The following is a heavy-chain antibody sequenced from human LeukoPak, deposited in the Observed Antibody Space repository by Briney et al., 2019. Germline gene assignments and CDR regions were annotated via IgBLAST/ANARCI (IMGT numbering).Heavy chain of an antibody. Sequence: SVKVSCKASVCIFSSYAISGVRQAAGQGLEWMGRIIPILGIANYAQKLQGRVTITAEKSTSTAYMELSSLRSEETAMTYCARDLYGSGSLYYSGQRTLVTVSS. D-gene: IGHD3-10*01. CDR2: IIPILGIA. J-gene: IGHJ4*02. CDR1: VCIFSSYA. V-gene: IGHV1-69*04. CDR3: ARDLYGSGSLYY.